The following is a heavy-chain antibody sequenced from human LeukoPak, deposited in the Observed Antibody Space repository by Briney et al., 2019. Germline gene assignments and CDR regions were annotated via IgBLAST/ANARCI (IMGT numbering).Heavy chain of an antibody. CDR2: IHPSGST. V-gene: IGHV4-4*07. J-gene: IGHJ4*02. CDR1: GGSISNYY. Sequence: ETLSLTCTVSGGSISNYYWNWIRQSPGKGLEWIGRIHPSGSTNYNPSLKSRVTLSVDTSKNQFSLKLTSVTAADTAVYYCARGPPPDFDYWGRGTLVTVSS. CDR3: ARGPPPDFDY.